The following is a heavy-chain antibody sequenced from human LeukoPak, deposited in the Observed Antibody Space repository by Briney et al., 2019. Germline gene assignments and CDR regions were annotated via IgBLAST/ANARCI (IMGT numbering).Heavy chain of an antibody. J-gene: IGHJ6*02. D-gene: IGHD6-19*01. CDR3: ARDAPYASGWKDYYYYYGLDV. CDR2: MNSGSGST. CDR1: GYTFTTYD. Sequence: VASVKVSCKASGYTFTTYDINWVRLAPGQGLEWMGWMNSGSGSTGYAQKFQGRVSMTRDTSINTAYMELSSLRSEDTAVYFCARDAPYASGWKDYYYYYGLDVWGQGTTVTVSS. V-gene: IGHV1-8*01.